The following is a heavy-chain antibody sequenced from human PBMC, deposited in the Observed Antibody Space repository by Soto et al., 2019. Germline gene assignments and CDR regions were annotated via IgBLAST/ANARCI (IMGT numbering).Heavy chain of an antibody. D-gene: IGHD6-19*01. V-gene: IGHV1-18*04. CDR1: GYRFTTYG. J-gene: IGHJ4*02. CDR3: AKDTFGGSRGWDAFGS. CDR2: ISTYNEKK. Sequence: QVPLVQSGADMKKPGASVKVSCRTSGYRFTTYGISWVRQAPGQGLEWMGWISTYNEKKKYIQKFQGRLTMTTEASTSTAYREPKNLRSGGPGVYYCAKDTFGGSRGWDAFGSWGQGTLVTVSS.